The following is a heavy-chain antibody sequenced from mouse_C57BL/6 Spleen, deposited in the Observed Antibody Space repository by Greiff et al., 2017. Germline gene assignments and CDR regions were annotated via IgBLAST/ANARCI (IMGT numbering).Heavy chain of an antibody. CDR3: ARSRTGTSWFAY. CDR1: GFNIKDYY. D-gene: IGHD4-1*01. V-gene: IGHV14-2*01. CDR2: IDPEDGET. Sequence: VQLQQSGAELVKPGASVKLSCTASGFNIKDYYMHWVKQRTEQGLEWIGRIDPEDGETKYAPKFQGKATLTAATSSNTAYLQLSSLTSEDTAVYDGARSRTGTSWFAYWGQGTLVTVSA. J-gene: IGHJ3*01.